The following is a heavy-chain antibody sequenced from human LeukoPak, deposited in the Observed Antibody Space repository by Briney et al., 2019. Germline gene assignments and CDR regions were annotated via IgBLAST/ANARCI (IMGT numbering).Heavy chain of an antibody. CDR2: ISYDGSNK. CDR1: GFTFSSYA. J-gene: IGHJ4*02. CDR3: ARDGLGPFDY. Sequence: PGGSLRLSCAASGFTFSSYAMHWVRQAPGKGLEWVAVISYDGSNKYYADSVKGRLTISRDNSKNTLYLQMNSLRAEGTAVYYCARDGLGPFDYWGQGTLVTVSS. V-gene: IGHV3-30-3*01. D-gene: IGHD6-19*01.